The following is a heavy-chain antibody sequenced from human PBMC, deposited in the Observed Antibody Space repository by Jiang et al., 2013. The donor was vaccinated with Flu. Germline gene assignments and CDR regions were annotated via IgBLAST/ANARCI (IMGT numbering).Heavy chain of an antibody. CDR1: GFSLSTSGMR. CDR2: IDWDDDK. CDR3: ARTTFDHDWYFDL. J-gene: IGHJ2*01. Sequence: KPTQTLTLTCTFSGFSLSTSGMRVSWIRQPPGKALEWLARIDWDDDKFCTTSLKTRLNISKDTSKNQVVLTVTNMDPVDTATYYCARTTFDHDWYFDLWGRGTLVTVSS. V-gene: IGHV2-70*04. D-gene: IGHD2/OR15-2a*01.